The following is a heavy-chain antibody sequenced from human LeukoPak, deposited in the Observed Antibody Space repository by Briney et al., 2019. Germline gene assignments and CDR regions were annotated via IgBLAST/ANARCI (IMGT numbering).Heavy chain of an antibody. Sequence: ASVKVSCKASGYTFTIYGIGWVRQAPGQGLEWMGCISAYNGNANYAKNLQSRVTMTTDASTSTDYTELRSLRSDDAAVYYCARDLGRMDYGMDVWGQGTTVTVTS. V-gene: IGHV1-18*01. CDR1: GYTFTIYG. J-gene: IGHJ6*02. CDR2: ISAYNGNA. D-gene: IGHD3-16*01. CDR3: ARDLGRMDYGMDV.